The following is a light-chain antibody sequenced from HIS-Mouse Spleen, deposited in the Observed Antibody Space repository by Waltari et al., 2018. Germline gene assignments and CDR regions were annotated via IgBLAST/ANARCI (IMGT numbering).Light chain of an antibody. CDR2: GNS. Sequence: QSVLTQPPSVSGAPGQSVTISCTGISATIGAGSDVHWYQHLPGTAPKLLIYGNSNRPSGVPDRFSGSKSGTSASLAITGLQAEDEADYYCQSYDSSLSGYVFGTGTKVTVL. V-gene: IGLV1-40*01. CDR3: QSYDSSLSGYV. CDR1: SATIGAGSD. J-gene: IGLJ1*01.